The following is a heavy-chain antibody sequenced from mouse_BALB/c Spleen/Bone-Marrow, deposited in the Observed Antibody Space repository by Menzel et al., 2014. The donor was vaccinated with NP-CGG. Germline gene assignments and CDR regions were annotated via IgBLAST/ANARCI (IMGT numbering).Heavy chain of an antibody. CDR1: GFTFSSYT. V-gene: IGHV5-12-2*01. D-gene: IGHD3-1*01. CDR2: ISNGGGST. CDR3: ARQLGLRWAMDY. J-gene: IGHJ4*01. Sequence: EVQLVESGGGLVQPGGSLKLSCAASGFTFSSYTVSWVRQTPEKRLEWVAYISNGGGSTYYPDTVKGRFTISRDNAKNTLYLQMSSLKYEDTAMYYCARQLGLRWAMDYWGQGTSVTVSS.